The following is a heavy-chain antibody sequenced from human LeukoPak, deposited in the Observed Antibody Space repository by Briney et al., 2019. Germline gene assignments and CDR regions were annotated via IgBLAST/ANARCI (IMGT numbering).Heavy chain of an antibody. CDR2: VIPIFGRA. J-gene: IGHJ4*02. CDR1: VGTFSSYA. D-gene: IGHD2-21*02. V-gene: IGHV1-69*05. CDR3: ARVGRTVTPNIVYFDY. Sequence: SLVKVSCKASVGTFSSYAISWVRQAPGQGLEWLGGVIPIFGRANYAQKFQGRVTITTDESTSTAYMELSSLRSEDTAVYYCARVGRTVTPNIVYFDYWGQGTLVTVSS.